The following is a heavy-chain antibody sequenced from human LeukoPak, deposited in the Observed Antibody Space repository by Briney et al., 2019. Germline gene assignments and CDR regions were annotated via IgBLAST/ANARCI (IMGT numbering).Heavy chain of an antibody. D-gene: IGHD3-22*01. CDR2: IYYSGST. CDR3: ARYINYYDSSGSGWDFDY. J-gene: IGHJ4*02. V-gene: IGHV4-30-4*01. Sequence: SQTLSLTCTVSGGSISSGNYYWSWIRQPPGKCLGWIGYIYYSGSTYYNPSLKSRVTISVDTSKNQFSLKLSSVTAADTAVYYCARYINYYDSSGSGWDFDYWGQGTLVTVSS. CDR1: GGSISSGNYY.